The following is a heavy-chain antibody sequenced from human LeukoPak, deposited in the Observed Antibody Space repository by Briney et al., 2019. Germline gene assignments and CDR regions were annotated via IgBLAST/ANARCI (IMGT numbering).Heavy chain of an antibody. Sequence: ASVKVSCKAFGYTFTSNYMHWVRQAPGQGPEWMGVISPSGGSTTYAQKFQGRVTLTRDMSTSTDYLELSSLRSDDTAVYYCARGWYSGSYYDYWGQGTLVTVSS. CDR1: GYTFTSNY. V-gene: IGHV1-46*01. CDR3: ARGWYSGSYYDY. D-gene: IGHD1-26*01. J-gene: IGHJ4*02. CDR2: ISPSGGST.